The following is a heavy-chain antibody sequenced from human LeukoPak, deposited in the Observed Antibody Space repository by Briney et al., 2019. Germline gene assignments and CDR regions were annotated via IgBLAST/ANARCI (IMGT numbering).Heavy chain of an antibody. D-gene: IGHD6-19*01. V-gene: IGHV4-39*07. Sequence: SETLSLTCTVSGGSISSSRYSWGWIRQPPGKGLEWIGTINYSGSTYYNPSLKSRVTISVDTSKNQFSLKLSSVTAADTAVYYCARGTRGSSGWYGGAYWGQGTLVTVSS. CDR2: INYSGST. CDR3: ARGTRGSSGWYGGAY. J-gene: IGHJ4*02. CDR1: GGSISSSRYS.